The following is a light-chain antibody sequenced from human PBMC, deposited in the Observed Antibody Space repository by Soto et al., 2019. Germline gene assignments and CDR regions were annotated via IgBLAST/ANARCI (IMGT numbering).Light chain of an antibody. CDR3: QQNDSSPST. CDR2: ETS. V-gene: IGKV3-20*01. J-gene: IGKJ1*01. CDR1: QTVTSSY. Sequence: EIVLTQSPAILSLSPGERATLSCRASQTVTSSYLAWYQQRPGQAPKLLIYETSSRATGIPYRFSGSGSGTDFTLTISSLDPEDFAMYYCQQNDSSPSTFGQGTKVDIK.